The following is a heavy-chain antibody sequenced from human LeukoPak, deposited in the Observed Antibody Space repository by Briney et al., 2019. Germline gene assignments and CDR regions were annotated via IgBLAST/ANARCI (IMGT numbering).Heavy chain of an antibody. J-gene: IGHJ3*02. CDR1: GGSISSGSYY. Sequence: SETLSLTCTVSGGSISSGSYYWSWIRQPAGKGLEWIGRIYTSGSTNYNPSLKSRVTISVDTSKNQFSLKLSPVTAADTAVYYCARGIITMIVDDAFDIWGQGTMVTVSS. CDR2: IYTSGST. D-gene: IGHD3-22*01. CDR3: ARGIITMIVDDAFDI. V-gene: IGHV4-61*02.